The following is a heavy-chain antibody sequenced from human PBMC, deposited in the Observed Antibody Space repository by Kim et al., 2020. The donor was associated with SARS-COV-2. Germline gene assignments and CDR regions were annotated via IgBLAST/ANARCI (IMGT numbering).Heavy chain of an antibody. CDR1: GYSFTSYW. D-gene: IGHD6-19*01. CDR3: AVAAPDAFDI. J-gene: IGHJ3*02. Sequence: GESLKISCKGSGYSFTSYWISWVRQMPGKGLEWMGRIDPSDSYTNYSPSFQGHVTISADKSISTAYLQWSSLKASDTAMYYCAVAAPDAFDIWGQGTMVTVSS. V-gene: IGHV5-10-1*01. CDR2: IDPSDSYT.